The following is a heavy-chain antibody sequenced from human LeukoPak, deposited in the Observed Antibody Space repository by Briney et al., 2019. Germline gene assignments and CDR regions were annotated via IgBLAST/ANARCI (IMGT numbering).Heavy chain of an antibody. Sequence: GGSLRLSCATSGFPFETNAMSWVRQAPGKGLEWVATIGNTETFYADSVTGRFTIARDNSKNTVNLQMNRLRVEDTAIYYCAKDWIQFNRVFDCFDSWGQGTLVTVSS. D-gene: IGHD5-18*01. V-gene: IGHV3-23*01. CDR3: AKDWIQFNRVFDCFDS. CDR2: IGNTET. CDR1: GFPFETNA. J-gene: IGHJ4*02.